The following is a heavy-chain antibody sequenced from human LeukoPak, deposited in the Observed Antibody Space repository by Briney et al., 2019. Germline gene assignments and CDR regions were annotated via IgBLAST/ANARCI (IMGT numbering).Heavy chain of an antibody. CDR1: GFTFSDYW. CDR2: IKQDGSEK. V-gene: IGHV3-7*01. Sequence: PGGSQRLSCVASGFTFSDYWMTWVRQAPGKGLEWVDNIKQDGSEKYYVYSVKGRFTISRDNAKNSLYLQMNTLRAEDTAVYYCARGSPVDYWGQGTLVTVSS. CDR3: ARGSPVDY. J-gene: IGHJ4*02.